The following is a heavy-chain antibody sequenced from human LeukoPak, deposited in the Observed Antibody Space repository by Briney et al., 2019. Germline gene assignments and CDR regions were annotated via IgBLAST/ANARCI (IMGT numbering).Heavy chain of an antibody. CDR1: GFTFDDYA. CDR2: ISWGGVST. Sequence: GGSLRLSCAASGFTFDDYAMHWVRQAPGKGLEWVSLISWGGVSTYYADSVKGRFTISRDNSKSSMYLQMNSLRAEDTALYYCAKGTRCSSTSCYDLFAYYYMDVWGKGTTVTVSS. J-gene: IGHJ6*03. CDR3: AKGTRCSSTSCYDLFAYYYMDV. V-gene: IGHV3-43D*03. D-gene: IGHD2-2*01.